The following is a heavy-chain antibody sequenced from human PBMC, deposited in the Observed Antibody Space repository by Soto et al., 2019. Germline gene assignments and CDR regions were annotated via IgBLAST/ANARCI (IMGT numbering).Heavy chain of an antibody. D-gene: IGHD2-15*01. V-gene: IGHV4-59*08. CDR1: GCSISSYY. CDR3: AIYKPYCSGGSCYWFDP. CDR2: IYYSGST. Sequence: SETLSLTCTVSGCSISSYYWSWIRQPPGKGLEWIGYIYYSGSTNYNPSLKSRVTISVDTSKNQFSLKLSSVTAADTAVYYCAIYKPYCSGGSCYWFDPWGQGTLVTVSS. J-gene: IGHJ5*02.